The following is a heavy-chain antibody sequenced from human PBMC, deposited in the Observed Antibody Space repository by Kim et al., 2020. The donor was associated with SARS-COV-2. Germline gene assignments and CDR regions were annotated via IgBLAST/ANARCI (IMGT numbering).Heavy chain of an antibody. V-gene: IGHV4-59*01. CDR3: ARDRGEPLEWLLSAHYYYYMDV. J-gene: IGHJ6*03. CDR2: IYYSGST. Sequence: SETLSLTCTVSGGSISSYYWSWIRQPPGKGLEWIGYIYYSGSTNYNPSLKSRVTISVDTSKNQFSLKLSSVTAADTAVYYCARDRGEPLEWLLSAHYYYYMDVWGKGTTVTVSS. D-gene: IGHD3-3*01. CDR1: GGSISSYY.